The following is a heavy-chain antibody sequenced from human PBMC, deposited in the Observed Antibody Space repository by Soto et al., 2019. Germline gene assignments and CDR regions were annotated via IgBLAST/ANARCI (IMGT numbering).Heavy chain of an antibody. CDR2: INSDGIST. Sequence: PWGSLRLSCAASGFTFSSYLMHWVREAPGKGLVWVSRINSDGISTSYADSVKGRFTISRDNAKNTLYLQMNSLRTEDTAVYYCARHGRQLWVYYYGMDVWGQGTTVTVSS. D-gene: IGHD5-18*01. J-gene: IGHJ6*02. CDR3: ARHGRQLWVYYYGMDV. V-gene: IGHV3-74*01. CDR1: GFTFSSYL.